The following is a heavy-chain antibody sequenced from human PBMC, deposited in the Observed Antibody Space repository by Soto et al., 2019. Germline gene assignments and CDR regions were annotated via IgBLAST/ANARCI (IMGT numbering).Heavy chain of an antibody. Sequence: GGSLRLSCAASGFTFSSSAMHWVRQAPGKGLEWVAVISYDGSNKYYADSVEGRFTIYRDNSKNTLYLQMNSLRAEDTDVYYCARGPEEYYDFWSGRFATYYGMDVWGQGTTVTVSS. J-gene: IGHJ6*02. CDR1: GFTFSSSA. CDR2: ISYDGSNK. D-gene: IGHD3-3*01. V-gene: IGHV3-30-3*01. CDR3: ARGPEEYYDFWSGRFATYYGMDV.